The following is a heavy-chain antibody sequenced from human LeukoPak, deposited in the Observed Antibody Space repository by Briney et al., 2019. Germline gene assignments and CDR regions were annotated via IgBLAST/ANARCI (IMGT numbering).Heavy chain of an antibody. CDR1: GGSISSYY. CDR2: IYYSGST. Sequence: SETLSLTCTVSGGSISSYYWGWIRQPPGKGLEWIGSIYYSGSTYYNPSLKSRVTISVDTSKNQFSLKLSSVTAADTAVYYCARDGPPAVYYYDSDGEYYFDYWGQGTLVTVSS. V-gene: IGHV4-39*07. CDR3: ARDGPPAVYYYDSDGEYYFDY. D-gene: IGHD3-22*01. J-gene: IGHJ4*02.